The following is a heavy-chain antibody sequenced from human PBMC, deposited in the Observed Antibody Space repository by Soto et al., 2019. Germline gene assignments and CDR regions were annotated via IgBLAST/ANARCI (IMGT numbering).Heavy chain of an antibody. CDR3: ARGSSIAGLYYGMDV. CDR1: GGSISSGEYY. CDR2: IYYSGST. D-gene: IGHD6-6*01. V-gene: IGHV4-30-4*01. Sequence: SETLSLTCTVSGGSISSGEYYWSWIRQPPGKGLEWIGYIYYSGSTYYNPSLKSRVTISLDTSKNQFSLKLSSVTAADTAVYYCARGSSIAGLYYGMDVWGQGTTVTVSS. J-gene: IGHJ6*02.